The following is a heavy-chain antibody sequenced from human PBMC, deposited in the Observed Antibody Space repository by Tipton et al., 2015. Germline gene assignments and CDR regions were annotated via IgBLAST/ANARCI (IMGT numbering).Heavy chain of an antibody. V-gene: IGHV4-39*01. Sequence: TLSLTCNVSGDSISNSHNFWSWIRQPPGKGLEWIGSIYYSGSPYYNPSLKSRVTISEDTSKNQFSLKLSSVTAADTAVYYCARPNSSGWFRHWGQGTLVTVSS. CDR3: ARPNSSGWFRH. J-gene: IGHJ1*01. D-gene: IGHD6-19*01. CDR1: GDSISNSHNF. CDR2: IYYSGSP.